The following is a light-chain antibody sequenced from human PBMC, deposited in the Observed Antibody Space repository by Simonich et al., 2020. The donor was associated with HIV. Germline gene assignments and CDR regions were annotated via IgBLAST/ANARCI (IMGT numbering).Light chain of an antibody. Sequence: EIVMTQSPATLSVSPGERATLSCRASPRVNSNVAWYQQKPGQAPMLRIYASSTRATDIPARFSGSGSGTEFTLTISSIHSEDFAVYYCQQYNTWVSITFGQGTRLEMK. J-gene: IGKJ5*01. CDR3: QQYNTWVSIT. CDR2: ASS. V-gene: IGKV3-15*01. CDR1: PRVNSN.